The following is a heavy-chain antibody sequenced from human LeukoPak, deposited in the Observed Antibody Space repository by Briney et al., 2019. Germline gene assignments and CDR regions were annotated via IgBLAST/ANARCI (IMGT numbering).Heavy chain of an antibody. CDR2: IIPIFGTA. CDR1: GYTFTSYG. D-gene: IGHD2-2*01. CDR3: ARGVPATADPVYYYYYYMDV. Sequence: GASVKVSCKASGYTFTSYGISWVRQAPGQGLEWMGGIIPIFGTANYAQKFQGRVTITTDESTSTAYMELSSLRSEDTAVYYCARGVPATADPVYYYYYYMDVWGKGTTVTVSS. V-gene: IGHV1-69*05. J-gene: IGHJ6*03.